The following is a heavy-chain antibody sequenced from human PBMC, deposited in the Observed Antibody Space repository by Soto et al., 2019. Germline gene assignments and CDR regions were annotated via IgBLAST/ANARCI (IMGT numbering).Heavy chain of an antibody. CDR2: IYYSGST. CDR1: GGSISSYY. V-gene: IGHV4-59*01. J-gene: IGHJ3*02. Sequence: SETLSLTCTVSGGSISSYYWSWIRQPPGKGLEWIGYIYYSGSTNYNPSLKSRITISVDTSKNQFSLKLSSVTAADTAVYYCARDGYYDSSGPFAFDIWGQGTMVTVS. D-gene: IGHD3-22*01. CDR3: ARDGYYDSSGPFAFDI.